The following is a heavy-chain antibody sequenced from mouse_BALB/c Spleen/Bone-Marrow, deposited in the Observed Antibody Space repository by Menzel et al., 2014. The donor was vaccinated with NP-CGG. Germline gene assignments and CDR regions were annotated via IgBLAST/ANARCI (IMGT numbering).Heavy chain of an antibody. CDR2: IHPSDSET. CDR3: ARFGNYEGFTY. V-gene: IGHV1-74*01. Sequence: QVQLQQSGAELVRPGASVKLSCRASGYTFTSYWINWVKQRPGQGLEWIGMIHPSDSETRLNQKFKDKATLTVDKSSSTAYMQPSSPTSEDSAVYYCARFGNYEGFTYWGQGTLVTVSA. J-gene: IGHJ3*01. CDR1: GYTFTSYW. D-gene: IGHD2-1*01.